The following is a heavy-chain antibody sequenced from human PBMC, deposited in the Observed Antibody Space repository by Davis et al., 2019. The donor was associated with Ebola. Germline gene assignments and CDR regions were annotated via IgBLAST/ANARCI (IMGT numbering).Heavy chain of an antibody. CDR3: ARDKLMTTNLGYYYYYYMDV. V-gene: IGHV4-4*07. CDR2: IYTSGST. CDR1: GGSISSYY. Sequence: PSETLSLTCTVSGGSISSYYWSWIRQPAGKGLEWIGRIYTSGSTNYNPSLKSRVTMSVDTSKNQFSLKLSSVTAADTAVYYCARDKLMTTNLGYYYYYYMDVWGKGTTVTVSS. J-gene: IGHJ6*03. D-gene: IGHD4-11*01.